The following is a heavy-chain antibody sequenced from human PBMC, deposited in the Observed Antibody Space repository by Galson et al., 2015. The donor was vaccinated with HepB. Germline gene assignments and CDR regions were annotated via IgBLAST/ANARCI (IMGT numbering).Heavy chain of an antibody. V-gene: IGHV3-30*01. CDR1: GFTFSSYV. CDR2: ISQDGSNT. J-gene: IGHJ4*02. D-gene: IGHD1-20*01. Sequence: SLRLSCAASGFTFSSYVMHWVRQAPGKGLEWVALISQDGSNTYYADSVKGRFTISRDSSKNKLNLQMNSLRAEDTAVYYCAREYNWGGGEGYFDDWGQGTLVTVSS. CDR3: AREYNWGGGEGYFDD.